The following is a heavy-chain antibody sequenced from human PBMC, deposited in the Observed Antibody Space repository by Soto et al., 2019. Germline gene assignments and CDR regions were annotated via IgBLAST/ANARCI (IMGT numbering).Heavy chain of an antibody. CDR3: ARDRLRGYDSSGFYS. CDR2: INTYNGNR. CDR1: GYSFSSYG. V-gene: IGHV1-18*01. Sequence: QVQLVQSGAELRKPGASVKVSCKASGYSFSSYGINWVRQAPGQGLEWMGWINTYNGNRNYAQKXEXSXTMXTATSTNTVYMELRSLKSDDTAIYYCARDRLRGYDSSGFYSWGQGTLVTVSS. J-gene: IGHJ4*02. D-gene: IGHD3-22*01.